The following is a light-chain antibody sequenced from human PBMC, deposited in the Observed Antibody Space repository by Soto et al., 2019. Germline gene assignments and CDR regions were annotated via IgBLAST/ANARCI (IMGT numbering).Light chain of an antibody. J-gene: IGKJ1*01. Sequence: MTQSPATLSASVGDRVTITCRASQTISSWLAWYQQKPGRAPKLLIYKASSLESGVPARFSGSGSGTEFTLTISSLQPDDFATYYCQQYNGFPWTFGQGTKVDIK. CDR1: QTISSW. CDR2: KAS. CDR3: QQYNGFPWT. V-gene: IGKV1-5*03.